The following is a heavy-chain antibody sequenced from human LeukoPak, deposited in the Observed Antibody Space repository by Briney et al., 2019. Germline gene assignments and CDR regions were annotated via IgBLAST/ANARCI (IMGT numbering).Heavy chain of an antibody. CDR1: GYTFTSYD. D-gene: IGHD1-26*01. CDR2: MNPNSGNT. V-gene: IGHV1-8*01. J-gene: IGHJ6*03. CDR3: ARAYRIVGAYYYYYMDV. Sequence: ASVKVSCKASGYTFTSYDINWVRQATGQGLEWMGWMNPNSGNTGYAQKFQGRVTMTRNTSISTTYMELSSLRSEDTAVYYCARAYRIVGAYYYYYMDVWGKGTTVTVPS.